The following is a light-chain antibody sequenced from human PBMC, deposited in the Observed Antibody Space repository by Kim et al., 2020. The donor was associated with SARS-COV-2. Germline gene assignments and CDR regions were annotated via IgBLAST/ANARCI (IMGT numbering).Light chain of an antibody. Sequence: HSITISLPGTSIDVGRYNLVSWYQQHPGQAPYLMIYEVSKRPSGVSNGFSGSMSGNTASLTISGLQAEDEAVYYCCSYAGSSTFEVFGGGTKLTVL. CDR2: EVS. J-gene: IGLJ3*02. CDR1: SIDVGRYNL. CDR3: CSYAGSSTFEV. V-gene: IGLV2-23*02.